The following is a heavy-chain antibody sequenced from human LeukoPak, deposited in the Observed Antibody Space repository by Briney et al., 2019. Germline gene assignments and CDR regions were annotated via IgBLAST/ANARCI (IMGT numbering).Heavy chain of an antibody. CDR1: GYTFTSYD. D-gene: IGHD3-10*01. CDR2: MNPNSGNT. CDR3: ARGPRITLVRGGQWYYYMDV. V-gene: IGHV1-8*02. J-gene: IGHJ6*03. Sequence: ASVKVSCKASGYTFTSYDINWVRQATGQGLEWMGWMNPNSGNTGYAQKFQGRVTMTRDTSTSTVYMELSSLRSEDTAVYYCARGPRITLVRGGQWYYYMDVWGKGTTVTISS.